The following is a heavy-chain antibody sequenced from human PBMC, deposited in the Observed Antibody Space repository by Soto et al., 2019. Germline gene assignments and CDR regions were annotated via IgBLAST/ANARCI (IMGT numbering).Heavy chain of an antibody. D-gene: IGHD3-16*01. Sequence: QVHLQQWGAGLLKPSETLSLSCTVSGASFSEYYWSWSRHPPGKGLEWIGETNHRGVTHYNRSLKRRVTISVETSKNQFSLRLSSVTAADTGVYYCARFGRMGVDHWGQGTLVIVSS. CDR3: ARFGRMGVDH. V-gene: IGHV4-34*01. CDR1: GASFSEYY. CDR2: TNHRGVT. J-gene: IGHJ4*02.